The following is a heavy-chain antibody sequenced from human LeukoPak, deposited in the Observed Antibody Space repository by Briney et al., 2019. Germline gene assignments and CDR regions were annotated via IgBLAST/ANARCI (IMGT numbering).Heavy chain of an antibody. Sequence: GGSLRLSCAASGFTFSDYYMSWIRQAPGKGLEWVSYISSTGSNIYYADSVKGRFTISRDNAKNSLYLQMNTLRAEDTAVYYCAKDHPQALTYGPGIDYWGQGTQVTVSS. D-gene: IGHD3-10*01. CDR3: AKDHPQALTYGPGIDY. CDR2: ISSTGSNI. V-gene: IGHV3-11*04. CDR1: GFTFSDYY. J-gene: IGHJ4*02.